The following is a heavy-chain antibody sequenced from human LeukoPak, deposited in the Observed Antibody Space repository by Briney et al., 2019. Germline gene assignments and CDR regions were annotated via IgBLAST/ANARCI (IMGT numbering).Heavy chain of an antibody. D-gene: IGHD2-15*01. CDR2: ISSSSSTI. CDR3: ARDDVVAATPMGY. Sequence: PGGSLGLSCAASGFTFSSYSMNWVRQAPGKGLEWVSYISSSSSTIYYADSVKGRFTISRDNAKNSLYLQMNSLRAEDTAVYYCARDDVVAATPMGYWGQGTLVTDSS. J-gene: IGHJ4*02. CDR1: GFTFSSYS. V-gene: IGHV3-48*01.